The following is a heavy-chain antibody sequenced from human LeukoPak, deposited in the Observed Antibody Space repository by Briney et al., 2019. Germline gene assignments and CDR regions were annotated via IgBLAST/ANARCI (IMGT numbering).Heavy chain of an antibody. V-gene: IGHV3-21*04. D-gene: IGHD3-10*01. Sequence: GGSLRLSCAASGFTFSSYSMNWVRQAPGKGLEWVSSISSSSSYIYYADSVKGRFTISRDNSKNTLYLQMNSLRAEDTAVYYCAKDETYYYGSGRGAFDIWGQGTMVTVSS. J-gene: IGHJ3*02. CDR2: ISSSSSYI. CDR3: AKDETYYYGSGRGAFDI. CDR1: GFTFSSYS.